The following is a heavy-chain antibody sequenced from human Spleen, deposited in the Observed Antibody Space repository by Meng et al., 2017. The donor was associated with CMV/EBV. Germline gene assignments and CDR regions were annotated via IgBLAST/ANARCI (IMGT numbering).Heavy chain of an antibody. D-gene: IGHD2-15*01. Sequence: GGSLRLSCAASGFTFSTYWMTWVRQAPGKGLEWVANIKQDGSEKYYADSVKGRFTISRDNAKNSLYLQMNSLRAEDTAVYYCARDELYCSGGSCYPGAFFDYWGQGTLVTVSS. CDR3: ARDELYCSGGSCYPGAFFDY. J-gene: IGHJ4*02. CDR1: GFTFSTYW. V-gene: IGHV3-7*01. CDR2: IKQDGSEK.